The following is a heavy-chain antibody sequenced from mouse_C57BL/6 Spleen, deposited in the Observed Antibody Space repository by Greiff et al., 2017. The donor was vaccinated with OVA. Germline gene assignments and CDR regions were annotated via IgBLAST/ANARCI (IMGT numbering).Heavy chain of an antibody. CDR2: IDPSDSYT. Sequence: QVQLQQSGAELVKPGASVKLSCKASGYTFTSYWMQWVKQRPGQGLEWIGEIDPSDSYTNYNQKFKGKATLTVDTSSSTAYMQLSSLTSEDSAVYYCARRGWDDALDYWGQGTSVTVSS. J-gene: IGHJ4*01. CDR1: GYTFTSYW. CDR3: ARRGWDDALDY. D-gene: IGHD4-1*01. V-gene: IGHV1-50*01.